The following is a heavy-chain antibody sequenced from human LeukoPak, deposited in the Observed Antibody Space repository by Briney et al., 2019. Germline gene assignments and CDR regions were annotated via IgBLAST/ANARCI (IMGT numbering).Heavy chain of an antibody. D-gene: IGHD2-15*01. Sequence: SAKVSCKASGGTFSSYAISWVRQAPGQGLEWMGRIIPIFGTANYAQKFQGRVTITTDESTSTAYMELSSLRSEDTAVYYCATSNPTRGNWFDPWGQGTLVTVSS. V-gene: IGHV1-69*05. CDR3: ATSNPTRGNWFDP. J-gene: IGHJ5*02. CDR1: GGTFSSYA. CDR2: IIPIFGTA.